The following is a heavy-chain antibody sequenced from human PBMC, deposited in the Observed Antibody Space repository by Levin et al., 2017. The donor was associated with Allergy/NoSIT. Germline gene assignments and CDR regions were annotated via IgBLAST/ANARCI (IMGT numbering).Heavy chain of an antibody. D-gene: IGHD3-22*01. Sequence: SETLSLTCTVSSASISSYYWSWIRQPPGKGLEWIGYVFYSRTTSYNPSLKSRVTMSVDTSQHQFSLRLSSVTAAATAVYYCATSSSGNYYHLDSWGQGTLVTVSS. V-gene: IGHV4-59*08. CDR2: VFYSRTT. CDR3: ATSSSGNYYHLDS. CDR1: SASISSYY. J-gene: IGHJ4*02.